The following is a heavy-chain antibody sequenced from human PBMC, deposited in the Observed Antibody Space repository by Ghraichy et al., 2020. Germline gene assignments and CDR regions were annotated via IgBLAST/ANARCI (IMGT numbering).Heavy chain of an antibody. V-gene: IGHV4-39*01. J-gene: IGHJ6*02. D-gene: IGHD3-22*01. Sequence: ETLSLTCTVSGGSISSGSYYWGWIRQPPGKGLEWIGSIYYSGSTYYNPSLKSRVTISVDTSKNQFSLKLSSVTAADTAVYYCAGPSFYYYPVWGQGTTVTVSS. CDR2: IYYSGST. CDR1: GGSISSGSYY. CDR3: AGPSFYYYPV.